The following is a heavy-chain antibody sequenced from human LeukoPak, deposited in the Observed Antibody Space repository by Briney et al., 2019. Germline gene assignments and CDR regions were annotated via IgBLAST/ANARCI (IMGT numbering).Heavy chain of an antibody. Sequence: ASVKVSCKASGYTFTGYYMHWVRQAPGQGLEWMGWINPNSGGTNYAQKFQGRVAMTRDTSISTAYMELGRLRSDDTAVYYCAAYYYGSGSFFDYWGQGTLVTVSS. CDR2: INPNSGGT. CDR3: AAYYYGSGSFFDY. V-gene: IGHV1-2*02. CDR1: GYTFTGYY. J-gene: IGHJ4*02. D-gene: IGHD3-10*01.